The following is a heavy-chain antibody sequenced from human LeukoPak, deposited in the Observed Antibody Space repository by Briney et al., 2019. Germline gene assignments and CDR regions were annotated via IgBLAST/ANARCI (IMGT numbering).Heavy chain of an antibody. CDR1: GFTFSSYG. Sequence: PGGSLRLSCAASGFTFSSYGMHWVRQAPGKGLEWVAAIWYDGSNKYYADSVKGRFTISRDNSKNTLYLQMNSLRAEDTAVYYCARSGLPLDYWGQGTLVTVSS. J-gene: IGHJ4*02. CDR2: IWYDGSNK. CDR3: ARSGLPLDY. D-gene: IGHD5-12*01. V-gene: IGHV3-33*01.